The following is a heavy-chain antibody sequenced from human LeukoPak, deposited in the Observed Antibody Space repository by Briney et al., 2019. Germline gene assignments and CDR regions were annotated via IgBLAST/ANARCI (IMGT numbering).Heavy chain of an antibody. CDR3: ARDKVLPRGSDSYYYYYYMDV. D-gene: IGHD3-10*01. V-gene: IGHV4-4*07. CDR2: IYTSWST. J-gene: IGHJ6*03. CDR1: GGSISSYY. Sequence: SETLSLTCTVSGGSISSYYWSWIRQPAGKGLEWIGRIYTSWSTNYNPSLKSRVTMSVDTSKNQFSLKLSSVTAADTAVYYCARDKVLPRGSDSYYYYYYMDVWGKGTTVTVSS.